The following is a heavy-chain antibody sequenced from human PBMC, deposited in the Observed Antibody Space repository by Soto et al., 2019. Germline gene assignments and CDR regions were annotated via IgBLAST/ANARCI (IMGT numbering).Heavy chain of an antibody. Sequence: ASVKVSCKASGYTFTSYGISWVRQAPGQGLEWMGWISAYNGNTNYAQKLQGRVTMTTDTSTSTAYMELRSLRSEDTAVYYCATRERIAARQRLSYYYYYMDVWGKGTTVTVSS. CDR1: GYTFTSYG. J-gene: IGHJ6*03. CDR3: ATRERIAARQRLSYYYYYMDV. CDR2: ISAYNGNT. V-gene: IGHV1-18*01. D-gene: IGHD6-6*01.